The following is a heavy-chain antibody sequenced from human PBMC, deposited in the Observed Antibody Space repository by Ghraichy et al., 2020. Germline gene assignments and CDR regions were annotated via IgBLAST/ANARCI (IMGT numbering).Heavy chain of an antibody. Sequence: SETLSLTCTVSGDSITNCDYYWGWFRQPPGKGLDYLASIYYTGTTYHNPSLKSRITVSVDTSKNQISLKMSSVTAADTAVYYCTRAYYNYWSGPPVSWGQGTLVTVSS. D-gene: IGHD3-3*01. CDR3: TRAYYNYWSGPPVS. CDR2: IYYTGTT. J-gene: IGHJ5*02. V-gene: IGHV4-39*01. CDR1: GDSITNCDYY.